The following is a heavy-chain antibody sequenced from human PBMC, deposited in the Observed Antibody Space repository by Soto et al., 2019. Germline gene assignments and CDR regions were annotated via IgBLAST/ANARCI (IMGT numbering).Heavy chain of an antibody. D-gene: IGHD4-17*01. CDR2: IRNKGNSYTT. Sequence: EVQLVESGGGLVQPGGSLRLSCVASGFTFSDHYMDWVRQTPGKGLEWVGRIRNKGNSYTTVYAASVKDRFTIARDKSTKSLYMQTNSLKTEDTAVYYCTRESNFRYLVTTWDSWGQGTLVTVSS. CDR3: TRESNFRYLVTTWDS. J-gene: IGHJ5*01. CDR1: GFTFSDHY. V-gene: IGHV3-72*01.